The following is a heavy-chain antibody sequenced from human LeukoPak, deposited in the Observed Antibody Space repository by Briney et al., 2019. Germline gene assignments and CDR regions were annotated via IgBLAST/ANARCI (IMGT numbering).Heavy chain of an antibody. D-gene: IGHD3-22*01. CDR2: FDPEDGET. J-gene: IGHJ4*02. Sequence: GASVKVSCKASGYIFSGYYVHWVRQAPGKGLEWMGGFDPEDGETIYAQKFQGRVTMTEDTSTDTAYMELSSLRSEDTAVYYCATRAYDSSGYYYWGQGTLVTVSS. V-gene: IGHV1-24*01. CDR1: GYIFSGYY. CDR3: ATRAYDSSGYYY.